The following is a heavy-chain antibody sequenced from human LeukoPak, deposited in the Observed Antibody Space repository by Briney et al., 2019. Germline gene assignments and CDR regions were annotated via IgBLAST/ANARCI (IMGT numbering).Heavy chain of an antibody. J-gene: IGHJ4*02. CDR3: ARDLLVRGVISYFDY. D-gene: IGHD3-10*01. Sequence: PSETLSLTCTVSGGSISSGSYYWSWIRQPAGKGLEWIGRIYTSGSTNYNPSLKSRVTISVDTSKNQFSLKLSSVTAADTAVYYCARDLLVRGVISYFDYWGQGTLVTVSS. CDR1: GGSISSGSYY. V-gene: IGHV4-61*02. CDR2: IYTSGST.